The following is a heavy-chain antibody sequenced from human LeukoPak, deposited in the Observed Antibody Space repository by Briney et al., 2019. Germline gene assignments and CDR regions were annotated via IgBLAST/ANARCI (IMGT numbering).Heavy chain of an antibody. CDR2: ITGSSTYI. CDR3: AREAGYCSSTSCEEDYYYYYMDV. J-gene: IGHJ6*03. V-gene: IGHV3-21*01. CDR1: GFTFSSYT. Sequence: GGSLRLSCAASGFTFSSYTMNWVRQARGKALEWVSSITGSSTYIFYADSVKGRFTVSRDNAKNSLYLQMNSLRAEDTAVYYCAREAGYCSSTSCEEDYYYYYMDVWGKGTTVTVSS. D-gene: IGHD2-2*03.